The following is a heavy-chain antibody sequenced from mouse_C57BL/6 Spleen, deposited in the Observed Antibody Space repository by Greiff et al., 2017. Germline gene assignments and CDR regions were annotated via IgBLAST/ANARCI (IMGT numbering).Heavy chain of an antibody. CDR2: ISSGSSTI. D-gene: IGHD6-1*01. CDR1: GFTFSDYG. Sequence: EVQRVESGGGLVKPGGSLKLSCAASGFTFSDYGMHWVRQAPEKGLEWVAYISSGSSTIYYADTVKGRFTISRDNAKNTLFLQMTSLRSEDTAMYYCASGRCIFAYWGQGTLVTVSA. J-gene: IGHJ3*01. V-gene: IGHV5-17*01. CDR3: ASGRCIFAY.